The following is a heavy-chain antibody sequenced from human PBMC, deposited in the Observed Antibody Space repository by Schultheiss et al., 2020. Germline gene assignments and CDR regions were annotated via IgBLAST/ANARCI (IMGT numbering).Heavy chain of an antibody. CDR1: GGSISSSSYY. Sequence: SATLSLTCTVSGGSISSSSYYWGWIRQSAGRGLEWIGRIWASGTSSYNPSLKSRVTMSVDTSKNQFSLKLSSVTAADTAVYYCARRGDCSGTSCYLDYYYYMDVWGKGTTVTVAS. V-gene: IGHV4-61*02. CDR2: IWASGTS. J-gene: IGHJ6*03. D-gene: IGHD2-2*01. CDR3: ARRGDCSGTSCYLDYYYYMDV.